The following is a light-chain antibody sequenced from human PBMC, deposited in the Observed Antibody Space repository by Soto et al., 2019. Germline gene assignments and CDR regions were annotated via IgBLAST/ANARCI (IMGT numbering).Light chain of an antibody. Sequence: QSVLPQTPSASGSPAQSVTISCTGSSDDIGGYDYVSWYQHHPGRTPKLIIYEVNKRPSGVPDRFSGSKSGNTASLTVSGLQAEDGADYYCSSYAVKKNFVVFGSGTKVTVL. V-gene: IGLV2-8*01. CDR2: EVN. J-gene: IGLJ1*01. CDR1: SDDIGGYDY. CDR3: SSYAVKKNFVV.